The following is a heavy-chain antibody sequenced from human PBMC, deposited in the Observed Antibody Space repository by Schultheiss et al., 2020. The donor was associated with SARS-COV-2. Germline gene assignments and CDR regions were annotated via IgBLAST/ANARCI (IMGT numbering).Heavy chain of an antibody. CDR2: INHSGST. V-gene: IGHV4-34*01. Sequence: SQTLSLTCAVYGGSFSGYYWSWIRQPPGKGLEWIGEINHSGSTNYNPSLKSRVTISVDTSKNQFSLKLSSVTAADTAVYYCARGDILQTYYYGSGSLGYWGQGTLVTVSS. CDR1: GGSFSGYY. J-gene: IGHJ4*02. D-gene: IGHD3-10*01. CDR3: ARGDILQTYYYGSGSLGY.